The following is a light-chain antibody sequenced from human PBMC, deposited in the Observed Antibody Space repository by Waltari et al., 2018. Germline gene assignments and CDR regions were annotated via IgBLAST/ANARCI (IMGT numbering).Light chain of an antibody. CDR3: SSYAGRTTFVV. Sequence: QSALTQPASVSGSPGQSVTISCTGSSSDIATYPLVSWYQQHPGEVPKLLIHEVTKRPPGVSTRFAGATSGSTASLTISGLQAEDEADYFCSSYAGRTTFVVFGGGTRLTVL. CDR1: SSDIATYPL. J-gene: IGLJ2*01. V-gene: IGLV2-23*02. CDR2: EVT.